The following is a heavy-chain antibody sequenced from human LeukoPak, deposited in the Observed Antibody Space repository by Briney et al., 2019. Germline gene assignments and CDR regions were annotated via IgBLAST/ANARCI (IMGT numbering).Heavy chain of an antibody. Sequence: SEPLSLTCTVSGFSITRDYYWGWFRQPPGQGLEWNGSFFQCGTTYHNPSLKSRVSMSQDTSVNQLSLKLTSLTAADTAVYYCARGYLAPAGLRAPNWFDPWGQGTLVTVSS. CDR1: GFSITRDYY. D-gene: IGHD3-16*01. CDR2: FFQCGTT. J-gene: IGHJ5*02. CDR3: ARGYLAPAGLRAPNWFDP. V-gene: IGHV4-38-2*02.